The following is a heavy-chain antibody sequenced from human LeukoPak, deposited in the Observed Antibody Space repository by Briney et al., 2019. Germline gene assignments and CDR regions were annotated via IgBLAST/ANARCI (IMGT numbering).Heavy chain of an antibody. D-gene: IGHD4-17*01. CDR1: GGSISSHY. CDR3: AREIPVTDGDYGGPSLDP. V-gene: IGHV4-59*11. CDR2: IYYSGST. J-gene: IGHJ5*02. Sequence: SETLSLTCTVSGGSISSHYWSWIRQPPGKGLEWIGYIYYSGSTNYNPSLKSRVTISVDTSKNQFSLKLSSVTAADTAVYYCAREIPVTDGDYGGPSLDPWGQGTLVTVSS.